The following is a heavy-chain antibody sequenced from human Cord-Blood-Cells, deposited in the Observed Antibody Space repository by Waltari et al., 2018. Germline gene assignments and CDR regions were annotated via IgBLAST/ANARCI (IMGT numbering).Heavy chain of an antibody. CDR2: IGTAGDT. Sequence: EVQLVESGGGLVQPGGSLRLSCAASGFTFSSYDMPWVRQATGTGLEWVSAIGTAGDTYYPGSVKGRFTISRENAKNSLYLQMNSLRAGDTAVYYCARFGSGDAFDIWGQGTMVTVSS. CDR3: ARFGSGDAFDI. J-gene: IGHJ3*02. D-gene: IGHD3-10*01. CDR1: GFTFSSYD. V-gene: IGHV3-13*01.